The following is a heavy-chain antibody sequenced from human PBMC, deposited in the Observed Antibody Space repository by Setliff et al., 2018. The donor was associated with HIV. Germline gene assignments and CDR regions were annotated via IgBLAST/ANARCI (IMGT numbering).Heavy chain of an antibody. V-gene: IGHV5-51*01. CDR1: GYSFTSYW. Sequence: GESLKISCKGSGYSFTSYWIGWVRQMPGKGLEWMGIIYPDDSDTRYSPSFQGQVTISADKSINTAYLQWSSLKASDTAMYYCARHGGPKGVVVPAALDVWGQGTTVTVSS. CDR3: ARHGGPKGVVVPAALDV. D-gene: IGHD2-2*01. CDR2: IYPDDSDT. J-gene: IGHJ6*02.